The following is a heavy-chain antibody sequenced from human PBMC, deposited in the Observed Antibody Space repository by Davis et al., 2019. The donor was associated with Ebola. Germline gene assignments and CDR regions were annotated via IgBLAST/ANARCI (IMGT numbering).Heavy chain of an antibody. V-gene: IGHV3-74*01. J-gene: IGHJ5*02. D-gene: IGHD3-10*01. CDR2: INSDGSIT. CDR1: GFTFSTYW. Sequence: GESLKISCAASGFTFSTYWMHWVRQAPGKGLVWVSRINSDGSITSYADSVKGRFTISRDNVKNTLYLQMNSLRAEDTAVYYCARHTASGTFYSGIDPWGQGTLVTVSS. CDR3: ARHTASGTFYSGIDP.